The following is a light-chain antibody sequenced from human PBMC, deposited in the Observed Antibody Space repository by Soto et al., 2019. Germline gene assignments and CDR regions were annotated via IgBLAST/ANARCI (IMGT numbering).Light chain of an antibody. J-gene: IGKJ1*01. CDR3: QHYNSYSWT. CDR1: QSISYW. Sequence: DIQMTQSPSTLSASVGDRVTITCRASQSISYWLAWHQQKPGKAPKLLIYDASSLESGVPSRFSGSGSGTESTLTISSLQPDDFATYYCQHYNSYSWTFGQGTKVDIK. CDR2: DAS. V-gene: IGKV1-5*01.